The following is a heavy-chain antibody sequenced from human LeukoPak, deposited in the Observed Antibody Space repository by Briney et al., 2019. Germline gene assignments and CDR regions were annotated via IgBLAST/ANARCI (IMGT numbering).Heavy chain of an antibody. V-gene: IGHV4-31*03. Sequence: PSETLSLTCTVSGGSISSGGYYWSWIRQHPGKGLEWIGYIYYSGSTYYNPSLKSRVTISVDTSKNQFSLKLSSVTAADTAVYYCARALRLGYVVVTAIVAFDIWGQGTMVTVSS. CDR1: GGSISSGGYY. CDR3: ARALRLGYVVVTAIVAFDI. J-gene: IGHJ3*02. D-gene: IGHD2-21*02. CDR2: IYYSGST.